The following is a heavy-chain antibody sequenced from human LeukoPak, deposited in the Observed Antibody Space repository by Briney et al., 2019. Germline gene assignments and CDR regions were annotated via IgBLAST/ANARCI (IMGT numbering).Heavy chain of an antibody. CDR1: GFTFSSYS. Sequence: GGSLRLSCAASGFTFSSYSMNWVRQAPGKGREWVSYISISSSTIYYADSVKSRFTISTDNAENSLYLQMHSLREEDTDVYYCARVQLNYDILTGYYQEAYNWFDPWGQGTLVTVSS. CDR2: ISISSSTI. J-gene: IGHJ5*02. D-gene: IGHD3-9*01. V-gene: IGHV3-48*02. CDR3: ARVQLNYDILTGYYQEAYNWFDP.